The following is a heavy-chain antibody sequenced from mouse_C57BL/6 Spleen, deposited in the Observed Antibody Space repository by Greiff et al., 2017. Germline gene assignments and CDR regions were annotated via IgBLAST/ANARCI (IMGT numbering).Heavy chain of an antibody. Sequence: VQLQQPGAELVRPGSSVKLSCKASGYTFTSYWMHWVKQRPIQGLEWIGNIDPSDSETHYNQKFKDKATLTVDKSSTTAYMQLSSLTSEDSAVYDCARDSNYPFDYWGQGTLVTVSA. D-gene: IGHD2-5*01. CDR1: GYTFTSYW. J-gene: IGHJ3*01. CDR2: IDPSDSET. V-gene: IGHV1-52*01. CDR3: ARDSNYPFDY.